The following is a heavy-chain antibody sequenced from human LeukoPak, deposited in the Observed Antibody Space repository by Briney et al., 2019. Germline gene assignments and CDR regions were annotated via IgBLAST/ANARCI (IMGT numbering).Heavy chain of an antibody. Sequence: GGSLRLSCAASGFTFSSNWMHWVRQAPGKGLVWVSRINEDGSTTNYADSVKGRPTIFRDNAKNTLYLQMNSLRAEDTAVYYCVRDLGGRSGHWGQGTLVTVSS. CDR2: INEDGSTT. D-gene: IGHD1-26*01. V-gene: IGHV3-74*01. CDR3: VRDLGGRSGH. J-gene: IGHJ4*02. CDR1: GFTFSSNW.